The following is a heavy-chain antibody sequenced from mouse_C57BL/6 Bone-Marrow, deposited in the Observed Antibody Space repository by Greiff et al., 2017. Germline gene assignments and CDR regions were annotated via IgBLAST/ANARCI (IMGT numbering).Heavy chain of an antibody. CDR3: ARDLITTRNYYAMDY. D-gene: IGHD2-4*01. V-gene: IGHV5-4*01. CDR2: ISDGGSYT. Sequence: EVKLVESGGGLVKPGGSLKLSCAASGFTFSSYAMSWVRQTPEKRLEWVATISDGGSYTYYPDNVKGRFTISRDNAKNNLYLQMSHLKSEDTAMYYCARDLITTRNYYAMDYWGQGTSVTVSS. CDR1: GFTFSSYA. J-gene: IGHJ4*01.